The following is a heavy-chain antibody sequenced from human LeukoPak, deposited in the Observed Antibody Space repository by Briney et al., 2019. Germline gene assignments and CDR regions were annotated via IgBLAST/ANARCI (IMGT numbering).Heavy chain of an antibody. Sequence: SETLSLTCTVSGGSISSYYWNWIRQPPGKVLEWIGYIYYTGSTNYNPSLKSRVTISVDTSKNQFSLKLSSVTAADTAVYFCARSSGLDVWGQGTTVTVSS. D-gene: IGHD3-10*01. CDR1: GGSISSYY. CDR3: ARSSGLDV. V-gene: IGHV4-59*08. J-gene: IGHJ6*02. CDR2: IYYTGST.